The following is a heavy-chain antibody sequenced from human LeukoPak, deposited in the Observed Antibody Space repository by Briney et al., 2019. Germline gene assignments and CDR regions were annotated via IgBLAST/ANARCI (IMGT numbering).Heavy chain of an antibody. CDR1: GFTFSSYE. CDR2: ISSSGSTI. Sequence: PGGSLRLSCAASGFTFSSYEMNWVRQAPGKGLEWVSYISSSGSTIYYADSVKGRFTISRDNAKNSLYLQMICLRDEDTDDYCCASLSGSYFDYWGQGTLVTVSS. V-gene: IGHV3-48*03. D-gene: IGHD1-26*01. CDR3: ASLSGSYFDY. J-gene: IGHJ4*02.